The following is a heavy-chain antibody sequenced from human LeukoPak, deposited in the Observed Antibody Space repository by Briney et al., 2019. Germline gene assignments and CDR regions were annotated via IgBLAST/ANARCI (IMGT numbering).Heavy chain of an antibody. Sequence: AGSLRLSCAASGFTVSTNYMNWVRQAPGKGLEWVSILYSGSSTYYADSVEGRFTISRDSSKNTLFLQMNDLRAEDTAVYYCARVGDHFHWYLDLWGRGTLVTVSS. CDR1: GFTVSTNY. J-gene: IGHJ2*01. D-gene: IGHD3-3*02. V-gene: IGHV3-53*01. CDR2: LYSGSST. CDR3: ARVGDHFHWYLDL.